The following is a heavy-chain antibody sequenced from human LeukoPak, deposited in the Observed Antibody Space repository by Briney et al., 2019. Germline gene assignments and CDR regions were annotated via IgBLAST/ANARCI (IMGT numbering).Heavy chain of an antibody. CDR1: GFTFSSYA. V-gene: IGHV3-30*04. CDR3: ARGAAACMGICVIFYDAMYI. J-gene: IGHJ6*04. D-gene: IGHD6-13*01. CDR2: ISYDGSNK. Sequence: PGGTLSLSCAASGFTFSSYAMHWVRQAPGTGLEWVALISYDGSNKYYADSVKARFTTSRDYAKNSVDLQMNSLAVEATVDYYCARGAAACMGICVIFYDAMYIWGKGPTIT.